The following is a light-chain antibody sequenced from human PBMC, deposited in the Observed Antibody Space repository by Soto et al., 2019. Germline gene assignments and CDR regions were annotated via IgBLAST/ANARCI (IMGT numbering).Light chain of an antibody. V-gene: IGLV1-47*01. CDR2: RNN. Sequence: QSVLTQPPSASGTPGQRVTISCSGSSSNIGSNYVYWYQQLPVTAPKLLIYRNNQRPSGVPDRFSGSKSGTSASMAISGLRYEDEADYYCAAWDDSLSGWVFGGGTKVNVL. CDR3: AAWDDSLSGWV. CDR1: SSNIGSNY. J-gene: IGLJ3*02.